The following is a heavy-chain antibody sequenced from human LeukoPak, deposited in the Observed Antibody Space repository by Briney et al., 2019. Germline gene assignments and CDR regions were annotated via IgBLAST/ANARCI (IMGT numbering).Heavy chain of an antibody. J-gene: IGHJ4*02. V-gene: IGHV3-53*01. Sequence: GGSLRLSCAASGFTVNNKYMNWVRQAPGKGLEWVSVISSGDSTYYADSVKGRFTISRDNSKNTLYLQMNSLRVEDTAVYYCGRDLIGTAASWDSWGQGTLVTVSS. CDR1: GFTVNNKY. CDR3: GRDLIGTAASWDS. D-gene: IGHD6-25*01. CDR2: ISSGDST.